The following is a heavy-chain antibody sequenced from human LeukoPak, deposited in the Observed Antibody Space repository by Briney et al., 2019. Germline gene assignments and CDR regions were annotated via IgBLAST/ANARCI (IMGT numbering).Heavy chain of an antibody. D-gene: IGHD2-2*01. CDR3: ARSSIVVVPAASHRIAAAGNWFDP. V-gene: IGHV4-34*01. J-gene: IGHJ5*02. CDR2: INHSGST. CDR1: GGSFSGYY. Sequence: SETLSLTCAVYGGSFSGYYWSWIRQPPGKGLEWIGEINHSGSTNYNPSLKSRVTISVDTSKNQFSLKLSSVTAADTAVYYCARSSIVVVPAASHRIAAAGNWFDPWGQGTLVTVSS.